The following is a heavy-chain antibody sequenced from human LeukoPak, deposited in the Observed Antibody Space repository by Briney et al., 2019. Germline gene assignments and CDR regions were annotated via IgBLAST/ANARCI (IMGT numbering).Heavy chain of an antibody. CDR1: GGTFSSYA. J-gene: IGHJ4*02. Sequence: ASVKVSCKASGGTFSSYAISWVRQAPGQGLEWMGWISAYNGNTNYAQKLQGRVTMTTDTSTSTAYLQWSSLKASDTAMYYCARSRAGGYGIPNLDYWGQGTLATVSS. D-gene: IGHD5-12*01. CDR2: ISAYNGNT. V-gene: IGHV1-18*01. CDR3: ARSRAGGYGIPNLDY.